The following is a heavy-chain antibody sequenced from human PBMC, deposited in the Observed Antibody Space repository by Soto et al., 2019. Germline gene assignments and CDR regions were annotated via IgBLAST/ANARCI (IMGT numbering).Heavy chain of an antibody. CDR2: VSYTGGP. Sequence: QVQLQESGPGLVKPSEALSLTCAVSGGPVSIDNDYWSWIRQPPGRGLEWIGYVSYTGGPRYNPSLKQRVTIALGTSQDECSLNLRSVTAEGTAVYCCDKEVGCGSWDFAHWGQGTLVAVSS. J-gene: IGHJ4*02. D-gene: IGHD6-13*01. V-gene: IGHV4-61*01. CDR1: GGPVSIDNDY. CDR3: DKEVGCGSWDFAH.